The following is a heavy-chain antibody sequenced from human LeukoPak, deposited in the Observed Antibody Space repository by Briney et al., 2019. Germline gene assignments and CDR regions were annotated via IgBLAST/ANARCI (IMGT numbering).Heavy chain of an antibody. CDR2: ISGSGGST. CDR1: GFTFSSYA. Sequence: GGSLRLSCAASGFTFSSYAMSWVRQAPGKGLEWVSAISGSGGSTYYADSVKGRFTIPRDNAKNSLYLQMNSLRAEDTAVYYCARRRVLLWFGELLYPPYFDYWGQGTLVTVSS. CDR3: ARRRVLLWFGELLYPPYFDY. V-gene: IGHV3-23*01. J-gene: IGHJ4*02. D-gene: IGHD3-10*01.